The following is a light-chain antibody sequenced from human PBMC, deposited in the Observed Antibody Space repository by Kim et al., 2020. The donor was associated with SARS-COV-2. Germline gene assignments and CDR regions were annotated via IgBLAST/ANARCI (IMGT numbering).Light chain of an antibody. Sequence: VTSSCCGSSANIGSNYVCWYQQLPGTAPKLLIYRNNQRPSGVPDRFSGSKSGTSASLAISGLRSEDEADYYCAAWDDTLSGLNWVFGGGTQLTVL. CDR1: SANIGSNY. V-gene: IGLV1-47*01. CDR3: AAWDDTLSGLNWV. CDR2: RNN. J-gene: IGLJ3*02.